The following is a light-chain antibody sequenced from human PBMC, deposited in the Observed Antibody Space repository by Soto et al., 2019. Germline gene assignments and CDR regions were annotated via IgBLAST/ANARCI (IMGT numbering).Light chain of an antibody. CDR3: QQYNSYPYA. J-gene: IGKJ2*01. CDR1: QSISSW. V-gene: IGKV1-5*01. CDR2: DAS. Sequence: DIQMTQSPSTLSASVGDRVTITCRASQSISSWLAWYQQKPGKAPKLLIYDASSLESGVPSRFSGSGSGTDFTLTISSLQPDDFAAYYCQQYNSYPYAFGQGTKLEIK.